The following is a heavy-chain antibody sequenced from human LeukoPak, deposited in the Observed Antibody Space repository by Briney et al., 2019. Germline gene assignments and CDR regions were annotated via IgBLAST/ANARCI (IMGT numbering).Heavy chain of an antibody. V-gene: IGHV4-34*01. CDR1: GGSFSGYY. CDR2: INHSGST. CDR3: ARVHGDYAPSIDY. J-gene: IGHJ4*02. Sequence: SETLSLTCAVYGGSFSGYYWSWIRQPPGKGLEWIGEINHSGSTNYNPSLTSRVTISVDTSKNQFSLKLSSVTAADTAVYYCARVHGDYAPSIDYWGQGTLVTVSS. D-gene: IGHD4-17*01.